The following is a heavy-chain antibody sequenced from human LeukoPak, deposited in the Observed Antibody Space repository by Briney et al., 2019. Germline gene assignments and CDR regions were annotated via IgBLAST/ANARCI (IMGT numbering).Heavy chain of an antibody. V-gene: IGHV3-53*01. J-gene: IGHJ4*02. D-gene: IGHD6-19*01. CDR1: GFTVSSNY. CDR3: AREGTSSGWYPFDY. Sequence: PGGSLRLSCAASGFTVSSNYMSWVRQAPGKGLEWAPVIYSGGSTYYADSVKGRFTISRDNSKNTLFLQMNSLRAEDTAVYYCAREGTSSGWYPFDYWGQGTLVTVSS. CDR2: IYSGGST.